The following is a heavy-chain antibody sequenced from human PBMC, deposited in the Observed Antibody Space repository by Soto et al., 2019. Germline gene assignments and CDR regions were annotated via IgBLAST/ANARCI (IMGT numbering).Heavy chain of an antibody. D-gene: IGHD1-26*01. V-gene: IGHV4-34*01. CDR2: INYSGTT. Sequence: QVQLEQWGPGLLKPSETLSLTCAVNGGSFSDYYWSWIRQSPGKGLEWIAEINYSGTTNYSPSLKSRVTMSVDTSKKQFSLKLSSVAAADTDVYFCVGGRGRLVGFDYWGQGTLVTVSS. CDR3: VGGRGRLVGFDY. CDR1: GGSFSDYY. J-gene: IGHJ4*02.